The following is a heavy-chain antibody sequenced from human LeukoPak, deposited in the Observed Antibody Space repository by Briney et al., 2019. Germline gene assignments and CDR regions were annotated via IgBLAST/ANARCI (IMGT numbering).Heavy chain of an antibody. V-gene: IGHV3-66*01. CDR1: GFTVSTNY. D-gene: IGHD6-19*01. CDR2: IYSGGST. CDR3: ATASVVAGLDF. J-gene: IGHJ4*02. Sequence: GGSLRLSCAASGFTVSTNYMTWVRQAPGKGLEWVSIIYSGGSTYYADSVKGRFTISRDNSKNTLYLQMNSLRAEDTAVYYCATASVVAGLDFWGQGTLVTVSS.